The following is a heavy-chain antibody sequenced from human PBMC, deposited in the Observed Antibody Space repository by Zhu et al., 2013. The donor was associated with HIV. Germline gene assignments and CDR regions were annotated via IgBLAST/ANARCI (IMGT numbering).Heavy chain of an antibody. J-gene: IGHJ5*02. Sequence: QVQLQESGPGLVKPSGTLSLTCAVSGGSISSSNWWSWVRQPPGKGLEWIGEIYHSGSTNYNPSLKSRVTISVDKSKNQFSLKLSSVTAADTAVYYCARQGNNYDFWSGYEGSWFDPWGQGTLVTVSS. V-gene: IGHV4-4*02. CDR3: ARQGNNYDFWSGYEGSWFDP. D-gene: IGHD3-3*01. CDR2: IYHSGST. CDR1: GGSISSSNW.